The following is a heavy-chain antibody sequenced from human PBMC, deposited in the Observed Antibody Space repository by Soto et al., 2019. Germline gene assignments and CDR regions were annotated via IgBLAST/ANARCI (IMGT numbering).Heavy chain of an antibody. D-gene: IGHD3-10*01. CDR2: INHSGST. CDR3: ARGRRGSGSYYHYYYYYYMDV. V-gene: IGHV4-34*01. J-gene: IGHJ6*03. CDR1: GGSFSGYY. Sequence: SETLSLTCAVYGGSFSGYYWSWIRQPPGKGLEWIGEINHSGSTNYNPSLKSRVTISVDTSKNQFSLKLSSVTAADTAVYYCARGRRGSGSYYHYYYYYYMDVWGKGTTVTVSS.